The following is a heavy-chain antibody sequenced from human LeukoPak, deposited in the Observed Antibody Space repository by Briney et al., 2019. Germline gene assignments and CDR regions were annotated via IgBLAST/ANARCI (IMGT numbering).Heavy chain of an antibody. CDR3: TRLAAAGSGRWAPDY. CDR1: GFSFRSYS. V-gene: IGHV3-21*06. J-gene: IGHJ4*02. CDR2: ISSSSSYI. Sequence: GGSVRLSCAASGFSFRSYSMNWVRQAPGKGLEWVSRISSSSSYIYYADSVKGRFTISRDNAKNSVYLQMNSLRAEDTAVYYCTRLAAAGSGRWAPDYWGQGTLVTVSS. D-gene: IGHD1-14*01.